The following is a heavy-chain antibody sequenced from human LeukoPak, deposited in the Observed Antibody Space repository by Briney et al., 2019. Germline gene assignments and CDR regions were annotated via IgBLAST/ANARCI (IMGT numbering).Heavy chain of an antibody. CDR1: GGSISSYY. D-gene: IGHD5-12*01. V-gene: IGHV4-59*01. CDR2: IYDSGST. CDR3: ARGGSCYDSFYYYGMDV. J-gene: IGHJ6*02. Sequence: PSETLSLTCTVSGGSISSYYWSWIRQPPGKGLEWIGYIYDSGSTNYNPSLKSRVTISVDTSKNQFSLKLSSVTAADTAVYYCARGGSCYDSFYYYGMDVWGQGTTVTVSS.